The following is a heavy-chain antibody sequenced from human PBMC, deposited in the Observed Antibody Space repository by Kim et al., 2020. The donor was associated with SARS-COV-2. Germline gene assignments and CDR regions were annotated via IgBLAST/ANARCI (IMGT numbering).Heavy chain of an antibody. J-gene: IGHJ4*02. V-gene: IGHV1-18*01. Sequence: GYTLTSFGIRWGRQATGQGLEWMGWISAYTGNTNSAQKLQGRVTMTTDTSTSTAYMELRSLRSDDTAVYYCAREKYNWNDGPFDYWGQGTLAT. D-gene: IGHD1-1*01. CDR1: GYTLTSFG. CDR2: ISAYTGNT. CDR3: AREKYNWNDGPFDY.